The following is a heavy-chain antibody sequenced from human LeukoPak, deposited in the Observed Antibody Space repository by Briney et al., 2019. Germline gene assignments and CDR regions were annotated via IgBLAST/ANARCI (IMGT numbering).Heavy chain of an antibody. CDR1: GFTFSSYG. CDR2: IWYDGSNK. V-gene: IGHV3-33*01. J-gene: IGHJ4*02. CDR3: ASASYSSSWYWGEGIDY. Sequence: GGPLRLSCAASGFTFSSYGMHWVRRAPGKGLEWLAVIWYDGSNKYYADSVKGRFTISRDNSKNTLYLQMNSLRAEDTAVYYCASASYSSSWYWGEGIDYWGQGTLVTVSS. D-gene: IGHD6-13*01.